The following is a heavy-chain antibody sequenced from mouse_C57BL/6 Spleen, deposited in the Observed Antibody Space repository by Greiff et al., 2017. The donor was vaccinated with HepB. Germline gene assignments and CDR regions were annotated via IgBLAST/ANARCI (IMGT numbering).Heavy chain of an antibody. CDR2: ISDGGSYT. CDR1: GFTFSSYA. V-gene: IGHV5-4*01. Sequence: EVQLQESGGGLVKPGGSLKLSCAASGFTFSSYAMSWVRQTPEKRLEWVATISDGGSYTYYPDNVKGRFTISRDNAKNNLYLQMSHLKSEDTAMYYCARDKGIPYDYWGQGTTLTVSS. J-gene: IGHJ2*01. CDR3: ARDKGIPYDY.